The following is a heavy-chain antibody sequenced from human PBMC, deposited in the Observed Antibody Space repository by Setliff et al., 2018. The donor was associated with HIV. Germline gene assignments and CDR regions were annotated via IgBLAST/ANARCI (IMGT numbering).Heavy chain of an antibody. CDR3: ARPVEMANREFDY. CDR1: GGSISNYF. V-gene: IGHV4-59*08. CDR2: IYSSGRT. J-gene: IGHJ4*02. D-gene: IGHD1-26*01. Sequence: SETLSLTCNVSGGSISNYFWSWIRQPPGKGLEWVGYIYSSGRTNYNPSLKSRVTMSVDTSKNQFSLKLNSVTATDTAVYYCARPVEMANREFDYWGQGTLVTVSS.